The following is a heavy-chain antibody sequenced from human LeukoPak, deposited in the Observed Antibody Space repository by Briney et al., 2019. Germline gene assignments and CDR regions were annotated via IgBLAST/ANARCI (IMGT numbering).Heavy chain of an antibody. V-gene: IGHV3-7*01. Sequence: GGSLRLSCAASGFTFSNSWMSWVRQAPGKGLEWVATIEPDGSAQYYVDSVKGRFTISRDNAKNSLFLQINSLRAEDTAVYYCANGGTYSSGPWGQGTLVTVSS. CDR3: ANGGTYSSGP. J-gene: IGHJ5*02. CDR2: IEPDGSAQ. D-gene: IGHD3-22*01. CDR1: GFTFSNSW.